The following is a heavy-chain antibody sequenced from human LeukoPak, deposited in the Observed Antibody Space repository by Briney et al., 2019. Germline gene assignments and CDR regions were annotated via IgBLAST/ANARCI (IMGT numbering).Heavy chain of an antibody. V-gene: IGHV4-30-4*01. J-gene: IGHJ3*02. Sequence: PSETLSLTCTVSGGSISSGDYYWSWIRQRPGKGLEWIGYIYYSGSTYYNPSLKSRVTISVDTSKNQFSLKLSSVTAADTAVYYCARDLIVGATAFDIWGQGTMVTVSS. CDR3: ARDLIVGATAFDI. D-gene: IGHD1-26*01. CDR2: IYYSGST. CDR1: GGSISSGDYY.